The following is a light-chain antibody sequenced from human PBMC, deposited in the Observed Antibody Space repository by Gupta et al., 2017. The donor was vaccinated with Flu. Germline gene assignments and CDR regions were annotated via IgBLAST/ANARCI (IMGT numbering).Light chain of an antibody. CDR2: DKS. CDR3: PVWDQISDHHV. Sequence: SYVLTQPPSVSVAPGQTATITCGGDNIASKSVHWHQQRPGQAPVLVVYDKSGRPSGIPERFSGYNSGDTASLTISRVEAGDAADYYWPVWDQISDHHVFGGGTKVTVL. CDR1: NIASKS. J-gene: IGLJ2*01. V-gene: IGLV3-21*02.